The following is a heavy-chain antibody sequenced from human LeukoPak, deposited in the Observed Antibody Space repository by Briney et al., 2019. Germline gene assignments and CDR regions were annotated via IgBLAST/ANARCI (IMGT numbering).Heavy chain of an antibody. Sequence: GGSLRLSCVASGFTFSTYSFNWVRQAPGKGLEWVSSITSSSDYIYYADSVKGRFTISRDNSRNTVYLQMNSLRAEDTAVYYCANDLGWIQLNLGRGQGTLVTVSS. CDR3: ANDLGWIQLNLG. D-gene: IGHD5-18*01. J-gene: IGHJ4*02. V-gene: IGHV3-21*04. CDR2: ITSSSDYI. CDR1: GFTFSTYS.